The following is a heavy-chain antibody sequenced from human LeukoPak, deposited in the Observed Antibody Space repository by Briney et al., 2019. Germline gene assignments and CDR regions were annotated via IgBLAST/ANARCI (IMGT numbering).Heavy chain of an antibody. CDR2: IIPIFGTA. CDR1: GYTFTSYG. J-gene: IGHJ4*02. V-gene: IGHV1-69*06. CDR3: ARTRSSSSSWYGQFDY. Sequence: ASVMVSCKTSGYTFTSYGISWVRQAPGQGLEWMGGIIPIFGTANYAQKFQGRVTITADKSTSTAYMELSSLRSEDTAVYYCARTRSSSSSWYGQFDYWGQGTLVTVSS. D-gene: IGHD6-13*01.